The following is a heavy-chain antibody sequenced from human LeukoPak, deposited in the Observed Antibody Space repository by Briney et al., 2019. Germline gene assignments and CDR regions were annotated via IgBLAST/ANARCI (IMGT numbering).Heavy chain of an antibody. V-gene: IGHV4-38-2*02. CDR3: ARYGGGIDY. CDR2: IYHSGST. J-gene: IGHJ4*02. CDR1: GYSISSGYY. D-gene: IGHD3-16*02. Sequence: SETLSLTCTVSGYSISSGYYWGWIRQPPGKGLEWIGSIYHSGSTYYNPSLKSRVTISVDTSKNQFSLKLSSATAADTAVYYCARYGGGIDYWGQGTLVTVSS.